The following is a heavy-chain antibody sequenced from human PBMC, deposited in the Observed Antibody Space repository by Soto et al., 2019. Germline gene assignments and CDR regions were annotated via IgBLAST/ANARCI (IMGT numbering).Heavy chain of an antibody. CDR3: AKDGYCTNGVCYENWFDP. CDR1: GFTFSSYG. J-gene: IGHJ5*02. CDR2: ISYDGSNK. Sequence: QVQLVESGGGVVQPGRSLRLSCAASGFTFSSYGMHWVRQAPGKGLEWVAVISYDGSNKYYADSVKGRFTISRDNSKNTLYLQMNSLRAEDTAVYYCAKDGYCTNGVCYENWFDPWGQGTLVTVSS. V-gene: IGHV3-30*18. D-gene: IGHD2-8*01.